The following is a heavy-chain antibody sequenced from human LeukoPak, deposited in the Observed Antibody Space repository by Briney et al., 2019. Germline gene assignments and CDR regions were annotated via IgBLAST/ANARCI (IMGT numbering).Heavy chain of an antibody. Sequence: GESLKISCKGSAYSSTSYWIGWERQLPGEGLEWIGIIYPGDSDTRYSPSFQGQVTISADKSISTAYLQWSSLKASATAMYYCARPRYSYAMYYFDYWGQGTLVTVSS. CDR1: AYSSTSYW. CDR2: IYPGDSDT. J-gene: IGHJ4*02. D-gene: IGHD5-18*01. V-gene: IGHV5-51*01. CDR3: ARPRYSYAMYYFDY.